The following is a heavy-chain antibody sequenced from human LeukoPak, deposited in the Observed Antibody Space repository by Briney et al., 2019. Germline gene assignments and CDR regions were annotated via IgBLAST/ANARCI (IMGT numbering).Heavy chain of an antibody. Sequence: GRSLRLSCAASGFTFSSYAMHWVRQAPGKGLEWVPVISYDGSNKYYADSVKGRFTISRDNSKNTLYLQMNSLRAEDTAVYYCARVDILTGYSLPDYWGQGTLVTVSS. CDR2: ISYDGSNK. J-gene: IGHJ4*02. V-gene: IGHV3-30-3*01. CDR3: ARVDILTGYSLPDY. D-gene: IGHD3-9*01. CDR1: GFTFSSYA.